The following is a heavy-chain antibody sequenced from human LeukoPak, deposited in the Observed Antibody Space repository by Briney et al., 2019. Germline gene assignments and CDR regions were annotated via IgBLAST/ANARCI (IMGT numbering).Heavy chain of an antibody. CDR1: GFTVSRNY. D-gene: IGHD3-22*01. CDR2: ISNSSSYI. Sequence: GWSLRLSCAASGFTVSRNYMSWVRQAPGKGLEWVSSISNSSSYIYYADSVKGRFTISRDNAKNSLYLQMSSLRAEDTAVYYCATAEAYYYDSSGHQDAFDIWGQGTMVTVSS. J-gene: IGHJ3*02. V-gene: IGHV3-21*01. CDR3: ATAEAYYYDSSGHQDAFDI.